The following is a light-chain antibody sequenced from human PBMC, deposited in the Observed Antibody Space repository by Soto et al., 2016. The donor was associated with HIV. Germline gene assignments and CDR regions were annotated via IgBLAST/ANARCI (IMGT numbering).Light chain of an antibody. V-gene: IGKV1-39*01. Sequence: DIQMTQSPSSLSASVGDRVTITCRASQSISSYLNWYQQKPGKAPKLLIYAASCLQSGVPSRFSGSGSGTDFTLTISSLQPEDFATYYCQKYNSDVTFGGGTKVEI. CDR1: QSISSY. J-gene: IGKJ4*01. CDR3: QKYNSDVT. CDR2: AAS.